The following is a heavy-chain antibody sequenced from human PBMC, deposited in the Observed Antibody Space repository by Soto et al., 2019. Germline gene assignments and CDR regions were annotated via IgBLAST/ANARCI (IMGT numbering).Heavy chain of an antibody. CDR2: INSGSRYR. Sequence: EVQLVESGGGLVKPGGSLKLSCVASGLTFSTHTMNGVRQAPGKGLEWVASINSGSRYRYYADPVKGRLTISRDNAKNSLYLQMNNMRVEDTAVYYCARVESGSYWGASDFWGQGTLVTVSS. CDR3: ARVESGSYWGASDF. J-gene: IGHJ4*02. V-gene: IGHV3-21*01. CDR1: GLTFSTHT. D-gene: IGHD1-26*01.